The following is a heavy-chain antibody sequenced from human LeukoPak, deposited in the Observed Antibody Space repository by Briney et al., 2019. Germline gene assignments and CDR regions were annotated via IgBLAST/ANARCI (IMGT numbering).Heavy chain of an antibody. V-gene: IGHV1-58*01. Sequence: SVKVSCKASGFTFTSRSAVQWVRQARGQRLEWVGWIVVDSDNTNYAENFQERVTITRDMSASTSYMELSSLRSEDTAVYFCAAPYTSSWFDLWGQGTLVTVSS. J-gene: IGHJ5*02. D-gene: IGHD6-13*01. CDR3: AAPYTSSWFDL. CDR1: GFTFTSRSA. CDR2: IVVDSDNT.